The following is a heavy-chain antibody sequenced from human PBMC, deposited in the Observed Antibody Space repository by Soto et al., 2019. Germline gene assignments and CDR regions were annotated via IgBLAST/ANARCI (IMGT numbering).Heavy chain of an antibody. Sequence: SETMSLTCTVSGGSISSYYRSWIRQPTGKGLEWIGYIYYSGSTNYNPSLKSRVTISVDTSKNQFSLKLSSVTAADTAVYYCARSLYGDYYYYYYMDVWGKGTTVTVSS. CDR1: GGSISSYY. D-gene: IGHD4-17*01. CDR3: ARSLYGDYYYYYYMDV. V-gene: IGHV4-59*01. J-gene: IGHJ6*03. CDR2: IYYSGST.